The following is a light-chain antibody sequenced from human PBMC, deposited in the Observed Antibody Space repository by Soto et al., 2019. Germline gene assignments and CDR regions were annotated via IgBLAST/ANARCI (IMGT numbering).Light chain of an antibody. CDR2: GAS. V-gene: IGKV3-15*01. CDR1: QSVSSN. CDR3: QQYYSTPRT. Sequence: EIVMTQSPATLSVSPGERATLSCRASQSVSSNLAWYQQKPGQAPRLLIYGASTRATDIPARFSGSGSGTDFTLTISSLQAEDVAVYYCQQYYSTPRTFGQGTKVEIK. J-gene: IGKJ1*01.